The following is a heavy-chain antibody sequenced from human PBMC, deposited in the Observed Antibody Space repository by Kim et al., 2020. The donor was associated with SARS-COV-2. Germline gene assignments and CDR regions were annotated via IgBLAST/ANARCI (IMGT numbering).Heavy chain of an antibody. J-gene: IGHJ4*02. CDR1: GYSFTSYA. CDR2: INAGNGNT. CDR3: ARPLTMSTGPPYDY. Sequence: ASVKVSCKASGYSFTSYAMHWVRQAPGQRLEWMGWINAGNGNTKYSQKFQGRVTITRDTSASTAYMELSSLRSEDTAVYYCARPLTMSTGPPYDYWGQGTLVSVSS. D-gene: IGHD4-17*01. V-gene: IGHV1-3*01.